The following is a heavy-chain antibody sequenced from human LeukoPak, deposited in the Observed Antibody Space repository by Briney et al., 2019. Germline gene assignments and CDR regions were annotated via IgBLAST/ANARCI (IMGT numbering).Heavy chain of an antibody. Sequence: ASVKVSCKASGYTFIRYDISWVRQAPGQGLEWMGWISAYNGNTSYAQKLQGRVTMTTDTSTSTAYMELRSLRSDDTAVYYCARGDYYYDSRGYHYYFDYWGQGTLVTVSS. CDR1: GYTFIRYD. J-gene: IGHJ4*02. CDR2: ISAYNGNT. D-gene: IGHD3-22*01. CDR3: ARGDYYYDSRGYHYYFDY. V-gene: IGHV1-18*01.